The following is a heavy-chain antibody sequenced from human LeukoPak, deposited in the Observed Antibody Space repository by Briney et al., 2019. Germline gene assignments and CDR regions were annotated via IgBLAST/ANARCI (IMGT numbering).Heavy chain of an antibody. D-gene: IGHD6-19*01. V-gene: IGHV3-23*01. CDR1: GFIFSDHA. CDR3: AKQWLVGI. CDR2: LSETGDTT. J-gene: IGHJ4*02. Sequence: GGSLRLSCAASGFIFSDHAMKWVRQAPGKGLEWVSSLSETGDTTDYADSVKGRFTISRDNSKNTLYLQMNSLRPDDTAVYYCAKQWLVGIWGQGTLVTVSS.